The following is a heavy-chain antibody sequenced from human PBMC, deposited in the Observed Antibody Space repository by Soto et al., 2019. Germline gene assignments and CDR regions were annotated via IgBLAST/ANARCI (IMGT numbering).Heavy chain of an antibody. V-gene: IGHV3-33*01. CDR2: IYYDGSNE. D-gene: IGHD6-13*01. CDR1: GFTFSSHG. CDR3: ARDYSSTSYGFDS. J-gene: IGHJ4*02. Sequence: QVQLVESGGVVVQPGRSLRLSCAASGFTFSSHGTHWVRQAPGKGLEWVAVIYYDGSNEYYADSVKGRFTISRDNSKNTLYRQMNSLRAEDTAVYYCARDYSSTSYGFDSWGQGTLVTVSS.